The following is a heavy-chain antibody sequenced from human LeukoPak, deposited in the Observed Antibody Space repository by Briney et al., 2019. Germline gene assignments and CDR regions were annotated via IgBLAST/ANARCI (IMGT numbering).Heavy chain of an antibody. CDR1: GGSIRGYF. J-gene: IGHJ4*02. D-gene: IGHD1-26*01. Sequence: SETLSLTCAVSGGSIRGYFWSWSRQPPGKGLEGIGYIYYTGSTIYNPSLNSRVTISVDTSKNQLSLQLSAVTAADTAVYYCARVSVGANLGYFDYWGQGTLVTVSS. V-gene: IGHV4-59*01. CDR3: ARVSVGANLGYFDY. CDR2: IYYTGST.